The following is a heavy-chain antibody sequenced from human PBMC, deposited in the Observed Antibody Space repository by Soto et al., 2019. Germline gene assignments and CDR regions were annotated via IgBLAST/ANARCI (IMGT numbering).Heavy chain of an antibody. CDR2: IYYSGST. J-gene: IGHJ4*02. D-gene: IGHD3-10*01. V-gene: IGHV4-59*08. Sequence: SETLSLTCTVSGGSISSYYWSWIRQPPGKGLEWIGYIYYSGSTNYNPSLKSRVIISVDTSKNQFSLKLSSVTAADTAVYYCARHTWFGELFYWGQGTLVTVSS. CDR3: ARHTWFGELFY. CDR1: GGSISSYY.